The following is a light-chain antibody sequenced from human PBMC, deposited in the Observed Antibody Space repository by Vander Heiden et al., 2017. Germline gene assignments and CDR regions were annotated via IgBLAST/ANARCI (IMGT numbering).Light chain of an antibody. J-gene: IGLJ3*02. CDR2: INT. CDR1: SSNIGAST. Sequence: QSELTQPPSASGTPGQRVTISCSGSSSNIGASTVNWYQQLPGTAPRLLIFINTPRPSGVPDRFSGSKSGTSASLAISGLQSEDEAHYYCATWDVRLNGRVFGGGTKLTVL. V-gene: IGLV1-44*01. CDR3: ATWDVRLNGRV.